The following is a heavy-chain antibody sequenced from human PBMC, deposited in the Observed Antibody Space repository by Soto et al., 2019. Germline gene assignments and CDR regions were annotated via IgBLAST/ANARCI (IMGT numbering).Heavy chain of an antibody. CDR3: ARGQLVVAGASSNWFDP. CDR1: GYTFTSCD. D-gene: IGHD6-19*01. Sequence: ASVKVSCKASGYTFTSCDINWVRQATGQGLEWMGWMNPNSGNTGYARKFQGRVTMTRNTSISTAYMELSSLRSEDTAVYYCARGQLVVAGASSNWFDPWGQGTLVTVSS. CDR2: MNPNSGNT. J-gene: IGHJ5*02. V-gene: IGHV1-8*01.